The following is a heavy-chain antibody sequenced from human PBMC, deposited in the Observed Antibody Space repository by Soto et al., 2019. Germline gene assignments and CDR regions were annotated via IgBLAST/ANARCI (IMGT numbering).Heavy chain of an antibody. CDR1: GFTVSSNY. CDR3: ATAGPILLWFGEAGPLDY. CDR2: ISGSGDIT. J-gene: IGHJ4*02. V-gene: IGHV3-23*01. Sequence: GGSLRLSCAASGFTVSSNYMNWVRQAPMKGLEWVSTISGSGDITFYADSVEGRFTVSRDNSKNTLYLQLDSLRADDTGIYYCATAGPILLWFGEAGPLDYWGQGTLVTVSS. D-gene: IGHD3-10*01.